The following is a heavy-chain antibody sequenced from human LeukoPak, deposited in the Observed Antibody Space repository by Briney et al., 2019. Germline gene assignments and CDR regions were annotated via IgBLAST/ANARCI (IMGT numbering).Heavy chain of an antibody. V-gene: IGHV4-34*01. CDR3: ARVLIAARSMNWFDP. CDR2: INHSGST. Sequence: PSETLSLTCAVYGGSFSGYYWSWIRQPPGKGLEWIGEINHSGSTNYNPSLKSRVTISVDTSKNQFSLKLSSVTAADTAVYYCARVLIAARSMNWFDPWGQGTLVTVYS. CDR1: GGSFSGYY. D-gene: IGHD6-13*01. J-gene: IGHJ5*02.